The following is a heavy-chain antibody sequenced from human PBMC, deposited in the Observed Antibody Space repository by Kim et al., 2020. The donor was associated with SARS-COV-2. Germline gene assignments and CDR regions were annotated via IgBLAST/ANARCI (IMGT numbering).Heavy chain of an antibody. Sequence: SLGYGSSVKGRFTIFRDNAKKSLYLRMNSLRAEETALYYCAKGSGWSLDYWGQGTLVTVSS. D-gene: IGHD6-19*01. CDR3: AKGSGWSLDY. V-gene: IGHV3-9*01. J-gene: IGHJ4*02. CDR2: SL.